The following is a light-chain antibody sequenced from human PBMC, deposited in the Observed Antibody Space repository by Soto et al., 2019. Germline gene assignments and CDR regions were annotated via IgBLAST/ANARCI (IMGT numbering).Light chain of an antibody. V-gene: IGLV1-51*01. Sequence: QSVLTQPPSVSAAPGQKVTISCSGSISNIGKNYVSWYQQLPGTAPKVLIYDNNKRPSGTPDRFSGSKSGTSATLGITGLQTGDEADYYCGTWDTGLVWVFGGGTKLTVL. CDR1: ISNIGKNY. CDR2: DNN. CDR3: GTWDTGLVWV. J-gene: IGLJ3*02.